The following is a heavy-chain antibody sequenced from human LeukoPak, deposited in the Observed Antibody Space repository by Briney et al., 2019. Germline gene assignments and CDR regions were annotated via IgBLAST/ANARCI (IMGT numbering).Heavy chain of an antibody. J-gene: IGHJ6*02. CDR1: GFTFSDYY. CDR2: ISSSSSYT. CDR3: ARRGYSNYYFYGMDV. V-gene: IGHV3-11*03. Sequence: GGSLRLSCAASGFTFSDYYMSWIRQAPGKGLEWVSYISSSSSYTNYADSVKGRFTISRDNAKNSLYLQMNSLRAEDTAVYYCARRGYSNYYFYGMDVWGHGTTVTVSS. D-gene: IGHD4-11*01.